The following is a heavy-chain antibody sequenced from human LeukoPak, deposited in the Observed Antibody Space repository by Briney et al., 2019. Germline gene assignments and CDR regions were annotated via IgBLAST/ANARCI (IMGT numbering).Heavy chain of an antibody. CDR2: FNHSGNP. Sequence: SETLSLTCPVYGGSFSGYYWSWIRQPPGKGLEWIGEFNHSGNPNYNTSLKSQFTIPVTTSKTQSPLNLTALTVADTAVYYCARGREIVVVIGNTLDYWGQGTLVTVSS. D-gene: IGHD3-22*01. CDR1: GGSFSGYY. CDR3: ARGREIVVVIGNTLDY. V-gene: IGHV4-34*01. J-gene: IGHJ4*02.